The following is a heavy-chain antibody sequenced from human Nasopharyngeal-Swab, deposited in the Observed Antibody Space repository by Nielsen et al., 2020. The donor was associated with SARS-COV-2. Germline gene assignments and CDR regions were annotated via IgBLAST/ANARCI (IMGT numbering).Heavy chain of an antibody. D-gene: IGHD2-15*01. Sequence: WIRQRPGKGLEWIGYIYYSGSTYYNPSLKSRVTISVDTSKNQFSLKLSSVTAADTAVYYCARAVVWVGAAPSAVWGYFDYWGQGTLVTVSS. V-gene: IGHV4-30-4*01. CDR3: ARAVVWVGAAPSAVWGYFDY. J-gene: IGHJ4*02. CDR2: IYYSGST.